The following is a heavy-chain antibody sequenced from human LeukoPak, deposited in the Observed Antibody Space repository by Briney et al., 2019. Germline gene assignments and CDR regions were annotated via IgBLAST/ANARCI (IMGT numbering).Heavy chain of an antibody. V-gene: IGHV3-9*03. CDR3: ARGNSGSYSQDWLDP. J-gene: IGHJ5*02. D-gene: IGHD1-26*01. CDR2: ISWNSGTI. Sequence: GGSLRLSCAVSGFTFDDYTMHWVRQAPGKGLEWVSGISWNSGTIGYADSVKGRFTISRDNAKNSLYLQMNSLRDDDMALYYCARGNSGSYSQDWLDPWGQGTLVTVSS. CDR1: GFTFDDYT.